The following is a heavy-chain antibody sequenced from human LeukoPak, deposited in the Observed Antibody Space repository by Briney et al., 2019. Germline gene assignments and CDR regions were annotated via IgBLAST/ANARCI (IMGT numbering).Heavy chain of an antibody. V-gene: IGHV3-23*01. D-gene: IGHD3-22*01. Sequence: GGSLRLSCAASGFTFSSYAMSWVRQAPGKGLKWVSTISGSGGSSYYADSVRGRFTISRDNSKNTLYLQMNNLRAEDTAVYYCAKGVIGGRRDYYSYFDYWGQGTLVTVSS. CDR3: AKGVIGGRRDYYSYFDY. J-gene: IGHJ4*02. CDR2: ISGSGGSS. CDR1: GFTFSSYA.